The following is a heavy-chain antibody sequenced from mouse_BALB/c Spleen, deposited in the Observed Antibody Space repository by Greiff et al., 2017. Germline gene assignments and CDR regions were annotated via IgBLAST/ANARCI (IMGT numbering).Heavy chain of an antibody. D-gene: IGHD2-4*01. CDR2: IYWDDDK. Sequence: QVTLKESGPGILQPSQTLSLTCSFSGFSLSTSGMGVSWIRQPSGKGLEWLAHIYWDDDKRYNPSLKSRLTISKDTSRNQVFLKITSVDTADTATYYCARRSLYDYDGAWFAYWGQGTLVTVSA. J-gene: IGHJ3*01. V-gene: IGHV8-12*01. CDR3: ARRSLYDYDGAWFAY. CDR1: GFSLSTSGMG.